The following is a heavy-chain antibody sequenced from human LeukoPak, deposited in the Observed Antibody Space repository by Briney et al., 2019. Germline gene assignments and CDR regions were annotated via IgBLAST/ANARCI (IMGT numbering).Heavy chain of an antibody. V-gene: IGHV4-34*01. Sequence: SETLSLTCAVYGGSFSGYYWSWIRQPPGKGLEWIGEINHSGSTNYNPSLKSRVTISVDTSKNQFSLKLSSVTAADTAVYYCARGMQQLYHFDSWGRGTLVTVSS. D-gene: IGHD6-13*01. J-gene: IGHJ4*02. CDR2: INHSGST. CDR1: GGSFSGYY. CDR3: ARGMQQLYHFDS.